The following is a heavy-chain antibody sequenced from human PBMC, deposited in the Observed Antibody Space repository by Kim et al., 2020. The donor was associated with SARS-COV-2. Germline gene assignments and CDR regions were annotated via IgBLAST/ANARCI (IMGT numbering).Heavy chain of an antibody. CDR1: GYSFTSYW. CDR3: ERSPDILTGYYIGWFDP. CDR2: IDPSDSYT. J-gene: IGHJ5*02. Sequence: GESLKISCKGSGYSFTSYWISWVRQMPGKCLEWMGRIDPSDSYTNYSPSFQGHVTISADKSIRTAYLQWSSLKASDTAIYYCERSPDILTGYYIGWFDPWGQGTLVTVSS. V-gene: IGHV5-10-1*01. D-gene: IGHD3-9*01.